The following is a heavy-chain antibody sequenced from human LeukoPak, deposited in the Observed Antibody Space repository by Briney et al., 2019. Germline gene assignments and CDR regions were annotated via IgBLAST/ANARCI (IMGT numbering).Heavy chain of an antibody. CDR3: ARDRIHISEWLHSSSFAFDI. Sequence: GGSLRLSCAASGLTFSSYSMNWVRQAPEKGLEWVSSISSSSSYIYYADSVKGRFTISRDNAKNSLYLQMNSLRAEDTAVYYCARDRIHISEWLHSSSFAFDIWGQGTMVTVSS. D-gene: IGHD3-3*01. J-gene: IGHJ3*02. CDR2: ISSSSSYI. CDR1: GLTFSSYS. V-gene: IGHV3-21*01.